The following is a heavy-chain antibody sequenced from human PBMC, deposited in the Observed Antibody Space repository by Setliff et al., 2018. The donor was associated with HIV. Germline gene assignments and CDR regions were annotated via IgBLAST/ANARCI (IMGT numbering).Heavy chain of an antibody. V-gene: IGHV1-2*06. CDR1: GYTLTGYY. J-gene: IGHJ4*02. Sequence: ASVKVSCKSSGYTLTGYYMNWVRQAPGQGLEWMGRINPTSGDTNYAQKFQGRVTMTRDTSISTAYMELSRLKSDDAAVYYCAREGISGSYFDYWGQGALVTVSS. CDR3: AREGISGSYFDY. D-gene: IGHD1-26*01. CDR2: INPTSGDT.